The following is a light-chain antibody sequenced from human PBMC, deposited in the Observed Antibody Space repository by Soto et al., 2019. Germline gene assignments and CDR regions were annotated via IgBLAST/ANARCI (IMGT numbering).Light chain of an antibody. V-gene: IGKV3-20*01. Sequence: EIVLTQSPGTLSLSPGERATLSCRASQNVSSSYLAWHQQKPGQAPRLLIYDASSRATGIPDRFSGSGSGTDFTLTISRLEPEDFAVYYCQQYGSSPYTFGQGTKLEIK. CDR1: QNVSSSY. CDR2: DAS. J-gene: IGKJ2*01. CDR3: QQYGSSPYT.